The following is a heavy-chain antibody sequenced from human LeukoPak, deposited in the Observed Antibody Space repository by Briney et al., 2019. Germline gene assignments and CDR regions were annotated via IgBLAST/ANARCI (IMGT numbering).Heavy chain of an antibody. J-gene: IGHJ4*02. CDR1: GFTVRDNY. V-gene: IGHV3-53*05. D-gene: IGHD2-8*02. Sequence: GGSLRLSCAVSGFTVRDNYLNWVRQTPEKGLECVSVLYSGGAAYYADSVKGRFTISRDTSKNTLYLQMNSLRAEDTAVYYCARDGEGVLGFDYWGQGTLVTVSS. CDR2: LYSGGAA. CDR3: ARDGEGVLGFDY.